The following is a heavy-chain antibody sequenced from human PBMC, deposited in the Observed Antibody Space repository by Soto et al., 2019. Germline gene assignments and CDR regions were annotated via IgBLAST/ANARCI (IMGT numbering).Heavy chain of an antibody. D-gene: IGHD3-10*01. J-gene: IGHJ4*02. CDR2: ISYDGDNQ. V-gene: IGHV3-30*18. CDR1: GFTFSDYG. CDR3: AKDLPRRIVMVRGGNGRGYDY. Sequence: QVQLVESGGGVVQPGRSLRLSCAASGFTFSDYGMHWVRQAPGKGLEWVAVISYDGDNQYYVDSVKGRFTISRDNSKNTLYLQRNGLRAEDTAVYYCAKDLPRRIVMVRGGNGRGYDYWGQGTLVTVSS.